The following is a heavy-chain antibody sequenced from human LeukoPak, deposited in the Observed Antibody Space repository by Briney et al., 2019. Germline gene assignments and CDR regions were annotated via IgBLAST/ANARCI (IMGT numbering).Heavy chain of an antibody. D-gene: IGHD3-22*01. V-gene: IGHV4-59*01. Sequence: SETLSLTCTVSGGSISSYYWSWIRQPPGKGLEWIGYIYYSGSTNYNPSLKSRVTISVDTSKNQFSLKLSSVTAADTAVYYCARDGAIRLIDSSGYFDYWGQGTLVTVSS. J-gene: IGHJ4*02. CDR2: IYYSGST. CDR1: GGSISSYY. CDR3: ARDGAIRLIDSSGYFDY.